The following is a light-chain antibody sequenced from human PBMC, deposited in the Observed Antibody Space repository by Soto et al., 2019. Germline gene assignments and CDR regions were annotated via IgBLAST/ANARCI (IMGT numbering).Light chain of an antibody. CDR1: QNIRSF. CDR3: QKSYSSPIT. J-gene: IGKJ5*01. V-gene: IGKV1-39*01. Sequence: DIQMTQSPSSLSASVGDRVTITCRASQNIRSFLNWYQQESGKAPKLLIHAASTLHSGVPSRFSGSGSGTDLTLTISSLQPEDFGTYYCQKSYSSPITFGQGTRLEIK. CDR2: AAS.